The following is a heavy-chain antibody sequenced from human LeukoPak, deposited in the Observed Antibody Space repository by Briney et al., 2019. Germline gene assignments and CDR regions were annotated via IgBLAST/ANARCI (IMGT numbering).Heavy chain of an antibody. J-gene: IGHJ6*02. D-gene: IGHD5-18*01. CDR1: GFTVSSNY. CDR2: IYSGGST. V-gene: IGHV3-53*01. CDR3: ASAYTAMASDYYYGMDV. Sequence: PGGSLRHSCAASGFTVSSNYMSWVRQAPGKGLEWVSVIYSGGSTYYADSVKGRFTISRDNSKNTLYLQMNSLRAEDTAVYYCASAYTAMASDYYYGMDVWGQGTTVTVSS.